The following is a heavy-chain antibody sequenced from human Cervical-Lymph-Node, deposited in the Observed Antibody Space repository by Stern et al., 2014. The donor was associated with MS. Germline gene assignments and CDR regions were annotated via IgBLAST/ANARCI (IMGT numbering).Heavy chain of an antibody. CDR2: INPSGGST. Sequence: VQLVESGAEVKKPGASVKVSCKASGYTFTSSYMHWVRQAPGQGLEWMGIINPSGGSTSYAQKFQGRVTMTRDTSTSTVYMELSSLRSEDTAVYYCARSGMPRHFDYWGQGTLVTVSS. D-gene: IGHD2-2*01. J-gene: IGHJ4*02. CDR1: GYTFTSSY. CDR3: ARSGMPRHFDY. V-gene: IGHV1-46*01.